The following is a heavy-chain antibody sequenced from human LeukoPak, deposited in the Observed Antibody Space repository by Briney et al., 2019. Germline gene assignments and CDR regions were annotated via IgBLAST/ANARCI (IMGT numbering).Heavy chain of an antibody. V-gene: IGHV4-59*01. CDR1: GGSISSYY. Sequence: SETLSLTCTVSGGSISSYYWSWIRQPPGKGLEWIGYIYYSGSTNYNPSLKSRVTISVDTSKNQFSLKLSSVTAADTAVYYCARDRGPAVVTPGFAFDIWGQGTMVTVSS. D-gene: IGHD4-23*01. CDR3: ARDRGPAVVTPGFAFDI. CDR2: IYYSGST. J-gene: IGHJ3*02.